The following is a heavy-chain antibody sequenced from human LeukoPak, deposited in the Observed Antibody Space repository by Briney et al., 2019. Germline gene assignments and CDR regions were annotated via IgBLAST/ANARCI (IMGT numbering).Heavy chain of an antibody. CDR3: ARIGSGYYYPVDY. CDR1: GFTVSSNY. Sequence: GGSLRLSCAASGFTVSSNYMSWVRQAPGQGLEWVSVIYSGGSTYYADSVKGRFTIARDNSKSTLYLQMNSLRAEDTAVYYCARIGSGYYYPVDYWGQGTLVTVSS. CDR2: IYSGGST. D-gene: IGHD3-22*01. J-gene: IGHJ4*02. V-gene: IGHV3-66*01.